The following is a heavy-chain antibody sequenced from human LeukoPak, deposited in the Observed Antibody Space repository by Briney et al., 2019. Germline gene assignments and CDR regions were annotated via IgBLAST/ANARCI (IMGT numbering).Heavy chain of an antibody. D-gene: IGHD4-23*01. CDR1: GGTFSSYA. J-gene: IGHJ4*02. CDR2: IIPIFGTA. Sequence: ASVKVSCKASGGTFSSYAISWVRQAPGQGLEWMGGIIPIFGTANYAQKFQGRVTITADESTRTAYMELSSLRSEDTVVYYCARGEVVTYFDYWGQGTLVTVSS. V-gene: IGHV1-69*13. CDR3: ARGEVVTYFDY.